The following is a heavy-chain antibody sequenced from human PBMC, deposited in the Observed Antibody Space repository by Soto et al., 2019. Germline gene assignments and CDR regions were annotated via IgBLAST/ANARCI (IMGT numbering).Heavy chain of an antibody. CDR2: IYYSGST. Sequence: PSETLSLTCTVSGGSISSGGYYWSWIRQHPGKGLEWIGYIYYSGSTYYNPSLKSRVTISVDTSKNQFSLKLSSVTAADTAVYYCARDQPTGNYYGSGSYPYWGQGTLVTVYS. D-gene: IGHD3-10*01. V-gene: IGHV4-31*03. CDR1: GGSISSGGYY. CDR3: ARDQPTGNYYGSGSYPY. J-gene: IGHJ4*02.